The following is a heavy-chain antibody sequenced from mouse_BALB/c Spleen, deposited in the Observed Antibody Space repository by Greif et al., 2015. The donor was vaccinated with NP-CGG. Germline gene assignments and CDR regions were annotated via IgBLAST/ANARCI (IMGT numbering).Heavy chain of an antibody. Sequence: VQLQESGAELVRPGASVTLSCRASGYTFTDYEMHWVKQTPVHGLEWIGAIDPETGGTAYNQKFKGKATLAADKSSSTAYMELRSLTSEDSAVYYCTRSLYYGYDEGPDYWGQGTTLTVSS. CDR1: GYTFTDYE. CDR3: TRSLYYGYDEGPDY. J-gene: IGHJ2*01. CDR2: IDPETGGT. V-gene: IGHV1-15*01. D-gene: IGHD2-2*01.